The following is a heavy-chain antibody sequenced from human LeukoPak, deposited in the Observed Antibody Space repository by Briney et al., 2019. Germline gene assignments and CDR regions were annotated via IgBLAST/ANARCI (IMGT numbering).Heavy chain of an antibody. CDR2: IYSGGST. Sequence: GGSLRLSCAASGFTVSSNYMSWVRQAPGKGLEWVSVIYSGGSTYYADSVKGRFTISRDNSKNTLYLQMNSLRAEDTAVYYCARDLLNDMITFGGVIDYWGQGTLVTVSS. D-gene: IGHD3-16*01. J-gene: IGHJ4*02. V-gene: IGHV3-53*05. CDR3: ARDLLNDMITFGGVIDY. CDR1: GFTVSSNY.